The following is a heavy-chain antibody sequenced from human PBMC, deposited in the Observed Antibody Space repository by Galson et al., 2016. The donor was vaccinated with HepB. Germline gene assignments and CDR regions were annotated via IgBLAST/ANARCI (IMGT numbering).Heavy chain of an antibody. Sequence: SVKVSCKASEDTFNIYTITWVRQAPGQGLEWMGRIIPYLGVANHAQNFQGRITITADKATSTAYLELNSLRSDDTAVYYCASGYCTSSSCYPPRPEYQYYGMDVWGKGTTVTVFS. CDR1: EDTFNIYT. D-gene: IGHD2-2*01. CDR2: IIPYLGVA. V-gene: IGHV1-69*02. J-gene: IGHJ6*04. CDR3: ASGYCTSSSCYPPRPEYQYYGMDV.